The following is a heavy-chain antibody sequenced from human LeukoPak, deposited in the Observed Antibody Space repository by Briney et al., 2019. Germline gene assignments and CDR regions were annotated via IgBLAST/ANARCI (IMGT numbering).Heavy chain of an antibody. CDR1: GFTLSSYS. D-gene: IGHD3-10*01. Sequence: AGESLRLSCAASGFTLSSYSMNWVRQAPGKGLEWVSFISSSSGTIYYADSVKGRFTISRDNAKNSLYLQMNSLRAEDTAVYYCARDPYGSGSYYYDYWGQGTLVTVSS. V-gene: IGHV3-48*01. J-gene: IGHJ4*02. CDR3: ARDPYGSGSYYYDY. CDR2: ISSSSGTI.